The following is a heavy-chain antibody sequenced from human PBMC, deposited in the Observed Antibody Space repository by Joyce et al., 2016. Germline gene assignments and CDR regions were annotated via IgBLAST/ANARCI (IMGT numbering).Heavy chain of an antibody. CDR2: IHSGGDT. J-gene: IGHJ4*02. Sequence: DVQLVESGGGLVQPGGSLRLSCTASGFTVGGNYMSWVRQVPGKGLEWVAVIHSGGDTFYADFVKGRFTISRDNSMYTFSLQMNSLRAEDSAVYYCARDMWRSPGMGGYYFDYWGQGTLVTVSS. CDR1: GFTVGGNY. D-gene: IGHD1-14*01. V-gene: IGHV3-66*01. CDR3: ARDMWRSPGMGGYYFDY.